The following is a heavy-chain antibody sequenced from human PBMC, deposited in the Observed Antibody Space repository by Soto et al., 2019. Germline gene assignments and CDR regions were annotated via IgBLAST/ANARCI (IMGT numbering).Heavy chain of an antibody. Sequence: EVQLLESGGGSVQPGGTLRLSCSASGFTFSNYAMSWVRQAPGKGLEWVASISGSGRSTNYADSVKGRFTISRDNSKNTLAVQMSSLRAEDTAVYYCARDGGNICSGGSCYFQAPDYWGQGTLVTVSS. V-gene: IGHV3-23*01. CDR3: ARDGGNICSGGSCYFQAPDY. CDR2: ISGSGRST. CDR1: GFTFSNYA. D-gene: IGHD2-15*01. J-gene: IGHJ4*02.